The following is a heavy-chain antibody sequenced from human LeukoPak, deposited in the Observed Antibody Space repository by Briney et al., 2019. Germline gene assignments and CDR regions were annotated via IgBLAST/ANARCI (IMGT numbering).Heavy chain of an antibody. CDR1: GFTFSSYS. CDR2: ISSSSSTI. V-gene: IGHV3-48*04. D-gene: IGHD3-22*01. CDR3: ARESRRIVVVTVTYYYYYMDV. Sequence: GGSLRLSCAASGFTFSSYSMNWVRQAPGKGLEWVSYISSSSSTIYYADSVKGRFTISRDNVKNSLYLQMDSLRAEDTAVYYCARESRRIVVVTVTYYYYYMDVWGKGTTVTVSS. J-gene: IGHJ6*03.